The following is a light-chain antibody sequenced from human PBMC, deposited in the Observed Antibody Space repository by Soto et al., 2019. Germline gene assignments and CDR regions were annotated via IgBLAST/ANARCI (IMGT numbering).Light chain of an antibody. CDR3: HSYASSLSAYV. V-gene: IGLV1-40*01. J-gene: IGLJ1*01. CDR1: SSNIGAGYD. CDR2: GNS. Sequence: QSVLTQPPSVSGAPGQRVTISCTGSSSNIGAGYDVHWYQQLPGTAPKLLIYGNSNRPSGVPDRFSGSKSGTSASLAITGLQASDYADYYCHSYASSLSAYVFGTGTKLTVL.